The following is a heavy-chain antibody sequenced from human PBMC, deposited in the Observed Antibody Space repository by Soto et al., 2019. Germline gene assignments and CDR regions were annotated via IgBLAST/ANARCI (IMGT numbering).Heavy chain of an antibody. CDR3: AKVLSRLGAFVTVGAGYYYVMDV. Sequence: PGGSLRLSCAASGFTFSSYAMSWVRQAPGKGLEWVSAISGSGGSTYYADSVKGRFTISRDNSKNTLYLQMNSLRAEDTAVYYCAKVLSRLGAFVTVGAGYYYVMDVWGQGTSDTVSS. CDR1: GFTFSSYA. D-gene: IGHD3-16*01. CDR2: ISGSGGST. V-gene: IGHV3-23*01. J-gene: IGHJ6*02.